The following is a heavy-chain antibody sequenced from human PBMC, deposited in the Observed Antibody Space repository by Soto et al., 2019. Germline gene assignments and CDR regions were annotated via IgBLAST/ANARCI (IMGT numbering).Heavy chain of an antibody. J-gene: IGHJ3*02. V-gene: IGHV1-24*01. CDR2: FDPEDGET. D-gene: IGHD6-19*01. Sequence: ASVKVSCKVSGYTLTELSMHWVRQAPGKGLEWMGGFDPEDGETIYAQKFQGRVTMTEGTSTDTAYMELSSLRSDDTAVYYCARDQGSGSDAFDIWGQGTMVTVSS. CDR3: ARDQGSGSDAFDI. CDR1: GYTLTELS.